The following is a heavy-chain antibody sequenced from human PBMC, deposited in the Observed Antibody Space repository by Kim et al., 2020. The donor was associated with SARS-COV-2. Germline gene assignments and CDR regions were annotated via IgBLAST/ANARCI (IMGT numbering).Heavy chain of an antibody. CDR1: GFTFSSYG. J-gene: IGHJ6*02. V-gene: IGHV3-30*18. CDR2: ISYDESNK. D-gene: IGHD3-22*01. Sequence: GGSLRLSCAASGFTFSSYGMHWVRQAPGKGLEWVSVISYDESNKYYADSVKGRFTISRDNSKNTLYLQMNSLRAEDTAVYYCAKDRVPDYYDSSGYSHYYYGMVVWGHGDTVTVSS. CDR3: AKDRVPDYYDSSGYSHYYYGMVV.